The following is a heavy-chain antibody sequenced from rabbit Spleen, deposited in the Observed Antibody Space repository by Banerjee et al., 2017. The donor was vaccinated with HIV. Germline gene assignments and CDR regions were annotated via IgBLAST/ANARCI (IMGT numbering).Heavy chain of an antibody. CDR3: ARDAATSFSSYGMDL. Sequence: QEQLVESGGGLVRPEGSLTLTCKASGFDFISSVYLDWVRQTPGKGLEWIACIAGGSSGFTYFASWAKGRFTISKTSSTTVTLQMTSLTAADTATYFCARDAATSFSSYGMDLWGPGTLVTVS. CDR2: IAGGSSGFT. CDR1: GFDFISSVY. J-gene: IGHJ6*01. V-gene: IGHV1S45*01. D-gene: IGHD8-1*01.